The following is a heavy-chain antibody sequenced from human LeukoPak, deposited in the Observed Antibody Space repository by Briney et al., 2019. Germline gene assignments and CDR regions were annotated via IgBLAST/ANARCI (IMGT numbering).Heavy chain of an antibody. CDR3: ARARRDGYNLDY. J-gene: IGHJ4*02. CDR2: ISYDGSNK. CDR1: GFTFSSYA. Sequence: GGSLRLSCAASGFTFSSYAMHWARQAPGKGLEWVAVISYDGSNKYYADSVKGRFTISRDNSKNTLYLQMNSLRAEDTAVYYCARARRDGYNLDYWGQGTLVTVSS. V-gene: IGHV3-30*04. D-gene: IGHD5-24*01.